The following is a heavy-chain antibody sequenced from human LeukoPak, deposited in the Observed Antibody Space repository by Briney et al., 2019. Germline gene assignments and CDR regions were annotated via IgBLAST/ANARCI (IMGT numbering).Heavy chain of an antibody. CDR3: ARDLDRDSMIVVVNDY. D-gene: IGHD3-22*01. CDR2: INPNSGGT. Sequence: ASVKVSCKASGFTFTSSAMQWVRQAPGQGLEWMGRINPNSGGTNYAQKFQGRVTMTRDTSISTAYMELSRLRSDDTAVYYCARDLDRDSMIVVVNDYWGQGTLVTVSS. J-gene: IGHJ4*02. CDR1: GFTFTSSA. V-gene: IGHV1-2*06.